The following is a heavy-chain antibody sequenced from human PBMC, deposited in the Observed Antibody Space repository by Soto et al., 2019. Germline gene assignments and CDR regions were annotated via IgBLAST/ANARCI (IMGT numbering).Heavy chain of an antibody. D-gene: IGHD1-7*01. J-gene: IGHJ4*02. CDR2: INPSGGST. CDR3: ARGGTGTWKFDY. Sequence: QVQLVQSGAEVKKPGASVKVSCKASGYTFTSYYMHWVRQAPGQGLEWMGIINPSGGSTSYEQKFQGRVTMTRDTSTRTVYMGLISLRSEETGVDYCARGGTGTWKFDYWGQGTLVTVSS. CDR1: GYTFTSYY. V-gene: IGHV1-46*01.